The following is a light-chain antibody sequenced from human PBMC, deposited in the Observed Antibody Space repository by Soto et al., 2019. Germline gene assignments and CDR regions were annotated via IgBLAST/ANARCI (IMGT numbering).Light chain of an antibody. CDR1: SSDVGAYNY. CDR2: YVS. CDR3: SSFTRSNSYV. V-gene: IGLV2-14*03. Sequence: QSALTQPASVSGSPGQSSTISCTGTSSDVGAYNYVSWYRQNPGKVPKLLVYYVSDRRSGHSNRFSGSKSGNTASLTIAGLQAEDEADYYCSSFTRSNSYVFGTGTKLTVL. J-gene: IGLJ1*01.